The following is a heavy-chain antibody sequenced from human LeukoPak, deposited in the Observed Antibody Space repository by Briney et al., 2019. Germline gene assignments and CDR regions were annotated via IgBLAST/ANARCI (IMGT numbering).Heavy chain of an antibody. D-gene: IGHD2-21*01. Sequence: GSLRLSCAASGFTVSSNYMSWVRQAPGKGLEWVSVIYSGGSTSYAASVTGRFTTPRDKPKNTLYLKMNTLRPRDTAVYYCTIRRVGVGLGGYYFDYWGQGTLVTVSS. CDR1: GFTVSSNY. CDR2: IYSGGST. V-gene: IGHV3-53*01. CDR3: TIRRVGVGLGGYYFDY. J-gene: IGHJ4*02.